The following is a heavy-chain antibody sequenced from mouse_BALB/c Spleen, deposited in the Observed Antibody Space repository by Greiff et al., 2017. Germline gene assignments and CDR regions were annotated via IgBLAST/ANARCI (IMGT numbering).Heavy chain of an antibody. V-gene: IGHV7-3*02. Sequence: EVKLVESGGGLVQPGGSLRLSCATSGFTFTDYYMSWVRQPPGKALEWLGFIRNKANGYTTEYSASVKGRFTISRDNSQSILYLQMNTLRAEDSATYYCARGLLTSDYWGQGTTLTVSS. J-gene: IGHJ2*01. D-gene: IGHD4-1*01. CDR2: IRNKANGYTT. CDR1: GFTFTDYY. CDR3: ARGLLTSDY.